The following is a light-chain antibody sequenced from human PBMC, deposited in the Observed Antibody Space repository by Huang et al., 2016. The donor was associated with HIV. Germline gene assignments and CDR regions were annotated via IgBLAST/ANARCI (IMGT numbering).Light chain of an antibody. Sequence: EILLTQSPDTLSLSPGERATLSFRASQSVNNNYLAWYQQKPGQARRLLSDRASTRATGIPERLSGSGSGTEFTLTISRLEPDDFAVYYCQQFGSSPPYSFGQGTKLEIK. CDR2: RAS. CDR1: QSVNNNY. CDR3: QQFGSSPPYS. J-gene: IGKJ2*03. V-gene: IGKV3-20*01.